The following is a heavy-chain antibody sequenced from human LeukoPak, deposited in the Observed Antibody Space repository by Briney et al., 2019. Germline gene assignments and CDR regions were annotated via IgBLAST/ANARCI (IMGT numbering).Heavy chain of an antibody. CDR2: ISYDGSNK. V-gene: IGHV3-30*03. Sequence: GGSLRLSCAASGFTFSSYGMHWVRQAPGKGLEWVAVISYDGSNKYYADSVKGRFTISRDNSKNTLYLQMNSLRAEDTAVYYCARDFGSVVDYWGQGTLVTVSS. D-gene: IGHD2-15*01. J-gene: IGHJ4*02. CDR1: GFTFSSYG. CDR3: ARDFGSVVDY.